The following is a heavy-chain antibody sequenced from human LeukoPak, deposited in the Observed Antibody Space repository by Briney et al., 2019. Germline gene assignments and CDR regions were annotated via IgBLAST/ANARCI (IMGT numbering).Heavy chain of an antibody. CDR3: ARNGGSDCYDSSVSLFDY. CDR1: GYSFTSYW. CDR2: IYPGDSDT. V-gene: IGHV5-51*01. D-gene: IGHD3-22*01. J-gene: IGHJ4*02. Sequence: GESLKISCKGSGYSFTSYWIGWVRQMPGKGLEWMGIIYPGDSDTRYSPSFQGQVTISADKSISTAYLQWSSLKASDTAMYYCARNGGSDCYDSSVSLFDYWGQGTLVTVSS.